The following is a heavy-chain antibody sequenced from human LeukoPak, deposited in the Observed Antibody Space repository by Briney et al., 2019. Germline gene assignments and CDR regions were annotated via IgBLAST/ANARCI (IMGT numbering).Heavy chain of an antibody. V-gene: IGHV1-69*05. CDR3: ARDTDYYDSSGYYYVYFDY. CDR1: GGTFSSYA. D-gene: IGHD3-22*01. Sequence: LGASVKVSCKASGGTFSSYAISWVRQAPGQGLEWMGGIIPIFGTANYAQKFQGRVTITTDESTSTAYMELSSLRSEDTAVYYCARDTDYYDSSGYYYVYFDYWGQGTLVTVFS. CDR2: IIPIFGTA. J-gene: IGHJ4*02.